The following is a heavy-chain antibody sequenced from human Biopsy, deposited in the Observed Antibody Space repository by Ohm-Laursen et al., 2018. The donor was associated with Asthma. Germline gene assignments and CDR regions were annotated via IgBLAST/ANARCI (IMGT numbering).Heavy chain of an antibody. CDR1: GGTFNTYV. CDR3: SKRAGLCKRRPCFSWDF. CDR2: INSVFGTT. J-gene: IGHJ4*02. D-gene: IGHD2-15*01. V-gene: IGHV1-69*01. Sequence: SVKVSCKSLGGTFNTYVIGWVRQAPGQGLEWMGGINSVFGTTTYPQKFQDRVTITADDSTSTVYMELSSLRSEDTAVYYCSKRAGLCKRRPCFSWDFWRQGPLVTVSS.